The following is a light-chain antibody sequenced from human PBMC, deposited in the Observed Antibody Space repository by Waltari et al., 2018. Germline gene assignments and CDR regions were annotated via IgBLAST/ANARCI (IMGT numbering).Light chain of an antibody. CDR3: QHYVRLPVT. J-gene: IGKJ1*01. CDR2: GAS. CDR1: QSVSRT. V-gene: IGKV3-20*01. Sequence: EIVLTQSPGTLSLSPGERATLSCRASQSVSRTLAWYQQKPGQAPRLLIYGASTRATGIPERFSGGGSGTDFSLTISRLDPEDFAVYYCQHYVRLPVTFGQGTKVEIK.